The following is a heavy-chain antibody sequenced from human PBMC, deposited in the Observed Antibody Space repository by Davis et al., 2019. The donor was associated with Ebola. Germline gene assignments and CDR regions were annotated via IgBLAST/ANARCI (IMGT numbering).Heavy chain of an antibody. CDR1: GDSVSSKTVA. CDR2: TLYRSKWFY. D-gene: IGHD6-6*01. V-gene: IGHV6-1*01. Sequence: MPSETLSLTCAISGDSVSSKTVAWNWIRQSPTRGLEWLGRTLYRSKWFYDYAVSVKSRIIINADTSKNQFSLRLNSVTPEDTAVYFCARDNLGAGRPLEYWGQGILVTVSS. J-gene: IGHJ4*02. CDR3: ARDNLGAGRPLEY.